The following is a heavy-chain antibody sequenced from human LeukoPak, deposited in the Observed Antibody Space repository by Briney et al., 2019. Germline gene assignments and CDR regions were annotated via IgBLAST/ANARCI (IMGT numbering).Heavy chain of an antibody. J-gene: IGHJ5*02. Sequence: AVKVSCKAFVRTFSSYAISWVRQAPGQWLEWMARIIPILGIANYAQKFQGRVTITADKSTSTAYMELSSLRSEDPAVYYCARDYGSGSYGYWFDPWGQGTLVTVSS. CDR2: IIPILGIA. D-gene: IGHD3-10*01. V-gene: IGHV1-69*04. CDR3: ARDYGSGSYGYWFDP. CDR1: VRTFSSYA.